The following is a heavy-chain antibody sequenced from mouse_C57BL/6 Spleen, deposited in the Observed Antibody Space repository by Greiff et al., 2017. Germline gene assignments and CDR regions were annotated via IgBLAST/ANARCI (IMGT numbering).Heavy chain of an antibody. CDR3: ARTSTYYGSPYFDY. V-gene: IGHV1-64*01. CDR1: GYTFTSYW. D-gene: IGHD1-1*01. CDR2: IHPNSGST. Sequence: QVQLQQPGAELVKPGASVKLSCKASGYTFTSYWMHWVKQRPGQGLEWIGMIHPNSGSTNYNEKFKSKVTLTVDKSSSTAYMQLSSLTSEDSAVYYCARTSTYYGSPYFDYWGQGTTLTVSS. J-gene: IGHJ2*01.